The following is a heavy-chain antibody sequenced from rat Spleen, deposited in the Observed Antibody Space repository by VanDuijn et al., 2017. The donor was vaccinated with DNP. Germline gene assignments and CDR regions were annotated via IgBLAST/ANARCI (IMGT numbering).Heavy chain of an antibody. Sequence: QVQLQQSGAELAKPGSSVKISCMASGYTFTNYFISWIKQTTGQGREYIGFINTGSGGTNYNEKFKGKATLTVDTSSSTAFMQLSSLAPDDSAVYYCARDDTYYGYNYFDYWGQGVRVTVSS. V-gene: IGHV1-43*01. CDR3: ARDDTYYGYNYFDY. D-gene: IGHD1-9*01. CDR1: GYTFTNYF. J-gene: IGHJ2*01. CDR2: INTGSGGT.